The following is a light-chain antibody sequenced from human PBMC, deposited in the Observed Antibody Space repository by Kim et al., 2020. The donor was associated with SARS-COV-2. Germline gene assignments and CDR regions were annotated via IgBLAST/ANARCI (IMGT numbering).Light chain of an antibody. CDR3: QQYDTYHT. J-gene: IGKJ2*01. CDR1: QNIKNW. CDR2: KAS. Sequence: LAASVGDSVTITRRASQNIKNWLAWYQLRPGRAPKLLIYKASNLESGVPSRFSGSGSGTEFTLTIYSLQPDDFATYYCQQYDTYHTFGQGTKLEI. V-gene: IGKV1-5*03.